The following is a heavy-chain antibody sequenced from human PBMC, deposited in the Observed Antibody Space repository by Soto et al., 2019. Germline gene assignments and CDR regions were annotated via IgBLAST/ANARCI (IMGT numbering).Heavy chain of an antibody. CDR2: ISAYNGNT. CDR3: ARVDRNYDFWSGYQYNNWFDP. J-gene: IGHJ5*02. CDR1: GYTFAIYG. V-gene: IGHV1-18*01. D-gene: IGHD3-3*01. Sequence: ASVKVSCKASGYTFAIYGIRWVRQAPGQGLEWMGWISAYNGNTNYAQKLQGRVTMTTDTSTSTAYMELRSLRSDDTAVYYCARVDRNYDFWSGYQYNNWFDPWGQGTLVTVSS.